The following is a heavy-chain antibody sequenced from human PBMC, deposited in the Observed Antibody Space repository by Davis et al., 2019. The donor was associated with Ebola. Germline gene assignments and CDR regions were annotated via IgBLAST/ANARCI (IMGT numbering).Heavy chain of an antibody. Sequence: MPSETLSLTCTVSGGPISSGDYYWSWIRQPPGKGLEWIGYIYYSGSTNYNPSLKSRVTISVDTSKNQFSLKLSSVTAADTAMYYCARRGTSSWYAGWFDPWGQGTLVTVSS. CDR3: ARRGTSSWYAGWFDP. V-gene: IGHV4-61*08. CDR2: IYYSGST. J-gene: IGHJ5*02. D-gene: IGHD6-13*01. CDR1: GGPISSGDYY.